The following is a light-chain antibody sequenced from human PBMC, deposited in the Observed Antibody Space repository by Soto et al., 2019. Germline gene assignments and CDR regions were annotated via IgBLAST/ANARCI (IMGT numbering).Light chain of an antibody. J-gene: IGLJ1*01. CDR3: CSYAGSSTYV. CDR2: AVS. CDR1: SSDVGSYDL. Sequence: QSALTQPASVSWSPGQSITISCPGTSSDVGSYDLVSWYQQHPGKAPKVMIYAVSKRPSGVSNRFSGSKFGNTASLTISGLQADDEADYYCCSYAGSSTYVFGTGTKLTVL. V-gene: IGLV2-23*02.